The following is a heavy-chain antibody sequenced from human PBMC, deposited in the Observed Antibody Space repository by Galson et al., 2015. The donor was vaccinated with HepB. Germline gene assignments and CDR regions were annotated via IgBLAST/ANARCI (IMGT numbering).Heavy chain of an antibody. Sequence: SLRLSCAPSGFIFSDYYMSWIRQAPGKGLEWVSYISGSGDAIYYADSVKGRFTISRDNAKKSLYLQMNSQRVDDTAIYYCARPGYGDYVVAHWGQGTMVTVAS. J-gene: IGHJ4*02. V-gene: IGHV3-11*01. D-gene: IGHD4-17*01. CDR1: GFIFSDYY. CDR2: ISGSGDAI. CDR3: ARPGYGDYVVAH.